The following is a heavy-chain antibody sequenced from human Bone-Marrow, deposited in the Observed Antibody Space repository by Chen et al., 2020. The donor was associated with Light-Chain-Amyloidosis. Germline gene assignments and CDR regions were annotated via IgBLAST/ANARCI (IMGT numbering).Heavy chain of an antibody. CDR2: ISPNSGGT. Sequence: QVQLVQSGAEVKKPGASVKVSCKASGYTFTGYYMVWVRQAPGQGLEWMGWISPNSGGTNYAQKFQGRVTMTRDTSISTAYMELSRLRSDDTAVYYCARDSFITIFGVDYYYGMDVWGQGTTVTVSS. CDR3: ARDSFITIFGVDYYYGMDV. J-gene: IGHJ6*02. D-gene: IGHD3-3*01. CDR1: GYTFTGYY. V-gene: IGHV1-2*02.